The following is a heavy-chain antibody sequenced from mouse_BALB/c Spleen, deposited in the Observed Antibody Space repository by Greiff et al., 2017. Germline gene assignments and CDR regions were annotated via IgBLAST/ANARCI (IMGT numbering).Heavy chain of an antibody. CDR1: GYSITSDYA. D-gene: IGHD4-1*01. Sequence: VQLQQSGPGLVKPSQSLSLTCTVTGYSITSDYAWNWIRQFPGNKLEWMGYISYSGSTSYNPSLKSRISITRDTSKNQFFLQLNSVTTEDTATYYCARPLGRGFAYWGQGTLVTVSA. J-gene: IGHJ3*01. V-gene: IGHV3-2*02. CDR2: ISYSGST. CDR3: ARPLGRGFAY.